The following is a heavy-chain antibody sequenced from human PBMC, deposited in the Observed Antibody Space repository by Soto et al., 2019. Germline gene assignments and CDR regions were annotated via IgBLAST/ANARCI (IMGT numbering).Heavy chain of an antibody. Sequence: SLRLSCAASGFTFSSYGMHWVRQAPGKGLEWVAVISYDGSNKYYADSVKGRFTISRDNSKNTLYLQMNSLRAEDTAVYYCAKELVPWGQGTLVTVSS. J-gene: IGHJ5*02. CDR2: ISYDGSNK. V-gene: IGHV3-30*18. CDR3: AKELVP. CDR1: GFTFSSYG.